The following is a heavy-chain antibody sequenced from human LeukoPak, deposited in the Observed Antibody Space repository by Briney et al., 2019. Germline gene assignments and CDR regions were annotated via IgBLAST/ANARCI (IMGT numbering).Heavy chain of an antibody. V-gene: IGHV1-18*01. CDR3: ARGPGTNFGYAEY. CDR2: TSAYNGNT. D-gene: IGHD1-1*01. CDR1: GYTFNNYG. J-gene: IGHJ4*02. Sequence: ASVTVSCKASGYTFNNYGITWVRQAPGQGIEWMGWTSAYNGNTNYAQNLQGRVTMTTDTSTSTGYMELRSLRSGDTTVYYCARGPGTNFGYAEYWGQGTLVTVSS.